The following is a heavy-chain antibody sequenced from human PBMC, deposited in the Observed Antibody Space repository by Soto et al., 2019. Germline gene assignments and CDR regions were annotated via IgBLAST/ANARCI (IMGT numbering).Heavy chain of an antibody. CDR2: IVPIFGPT. V-gene: IGHV1-69*12. Sequence: QVQLVQSGAEVTKPGSSVKVSCKVSGGTFSNYAIDWVRLAPGHGLEWMGGIVPIFGPTYSTQKCQGRATIIADDSTTTAYLEMSSLRSDATAIYYCARVEAVAGLYNYRGLDVWCQGTAVNVSS. D-gene: IGHD6-19*01. CDR3: ARVEAVAGLYNYRGLDV. J-gene: IGHJ6*02. CDR1: GGTFSNYA.